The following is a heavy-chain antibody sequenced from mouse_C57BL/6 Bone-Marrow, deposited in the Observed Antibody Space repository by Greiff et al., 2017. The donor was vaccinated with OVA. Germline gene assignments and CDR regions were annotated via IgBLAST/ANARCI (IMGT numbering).Heavy chain of an antibody. V-gene: IGHV1-82*01. CDR2: IYPGDGDT. J-gene: IGHJ3*01. CDR3: AILQLYYDSLY. D-gene: IGHD2-4*01. Sequence: QVQLQQSGPELVKPGASVKISCKASGYAFSSSWMNWVKQRPGKGLEWIGRIYPGDGDTNYNGKFKGKATLTADKSSSTAYMQLSSLTSEDSAVYCCAILQLYYDSLYWGQGTLVTVSA. CDR1: GYAFSSSW.